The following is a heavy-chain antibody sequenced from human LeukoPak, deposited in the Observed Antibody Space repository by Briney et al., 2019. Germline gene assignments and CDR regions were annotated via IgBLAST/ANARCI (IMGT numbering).Heavy chain of an antibody. Sequence: SETLSLTCTVSGGSISSYYWSWIRQPPGKGLEWIGYIYYSGSTNYNPSLKSRVTISVDTSKNQFSLKLSSVTAADTAVYYCARIYDYVWGSTYFDYWGQGTLVTVSS. J-gene: IGHJ4*02. D-gene: IGHD3-16*01. V-gene: IGHV4-59*08. CDR1: GGSISSYY. CDR3: ARIYDYVWGSTYFDY. CDR2: IYYSGST.